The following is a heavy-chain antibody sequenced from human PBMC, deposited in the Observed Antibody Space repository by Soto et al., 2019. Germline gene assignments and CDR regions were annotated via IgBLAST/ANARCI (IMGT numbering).Heavy chain of an antibody. D-gene: IGHD6-19*01. J-gene: IGHJ4*02. Sequence: QVQLVQSGAEVKKPGSSVKVSCKASGGTFSNYAITWVRQAPGQGLEWMGTIIPIFASPRYAQKFQGRVTITADDSTRTTYMALSSLRSEDTAVYYCARDAGIPVVGRGTSFAYWGQGTLVIVSS. CDR3: ARDAGIPVVGRGTSFAY. CDR2: IIPIFASP. CDR1: GGTFSNYA. V-gene: IGHV1-69*18.